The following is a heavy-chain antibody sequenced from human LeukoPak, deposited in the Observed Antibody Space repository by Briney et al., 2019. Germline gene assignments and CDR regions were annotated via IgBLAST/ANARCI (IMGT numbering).Heavy chain of an antibody. D-gene: IGHD6-13*01. CDR1: GFTFSDYW. V-gene: IGHV3-23*01. CDR3: AKIYSSSWYGLIDY. Sequence: GGSLRLSCAASGFTFSDYWMSWVRQAPGKGLEWVSAISGSGGSTYYADSVRGRFTISRDNSKNTLYLQMNSLRAEDTAVYYCAKIYSSSWYGLIDYWGQGTLVTVPS. CDR2: ISGSGGST. J-gene: IGHJ4*02.